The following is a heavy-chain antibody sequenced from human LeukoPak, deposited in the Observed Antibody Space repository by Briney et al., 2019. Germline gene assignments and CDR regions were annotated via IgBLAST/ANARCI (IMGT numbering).Heavy chain of an antibody. J-gene: IGHJ4*02. V-gene: IGHV3-74*01. CDR3: VRDMGYYDKV. CDR1: GFTFSTSW. D-gene: IGHD3-22*01. Sequence: GGSLRLSCATSGFTFSTSWMHWVRQAPGKGLVWVSRINTDGNTRDYADSVKGRFTISRDNAKNTLYLQMNSLRAEDTAVYYCVRDMGYYDKVWGQGTLVTVAS. CDR2: INTDGNTR.